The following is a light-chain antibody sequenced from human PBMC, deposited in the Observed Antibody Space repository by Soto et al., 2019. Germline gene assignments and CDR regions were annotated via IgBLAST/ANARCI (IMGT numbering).Light chain of an antibody. Sequence: EIVSKLSKLIVCPSKKARATXSCRASQSLNNSYLAWYQQKPGDAPRRSIYGGSKSPSDMPRTFSSAGFGTDLTLTHSRLELEDFAVCYCGPSYGSPRAFAQGSK. CDR3: GPSYGSPRA. CDR1: QSLNNSY. V-gene: IGKV3-20*01. CDR2: GGS. J-gene: IGKJ1*01.